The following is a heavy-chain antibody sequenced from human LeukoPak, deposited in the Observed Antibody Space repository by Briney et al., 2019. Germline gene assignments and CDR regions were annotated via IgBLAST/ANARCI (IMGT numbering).Heavy chain of an antibody. D-gene: IGHD3-10*01. CDR2: VDPEDGET. CDR3: ATDRIDYGSGRRCYMDV. J-gene: IGHJ6*03. Sequence: ASVKISCKASGYTFTEYYIHWVLQAPGKGLEWMGRVDPEDGETVYAEEFQGRVTITADTYTDTAYMELSSLRSEDMAVYYCATDRIDYGSGRRCYMDVWGKGTSVTVSS. V-gene: IGHV1-69-2*01. CDR1: GYTFTEYY.